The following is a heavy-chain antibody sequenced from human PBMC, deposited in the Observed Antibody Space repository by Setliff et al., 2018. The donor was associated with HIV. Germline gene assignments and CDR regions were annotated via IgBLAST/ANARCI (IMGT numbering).Heavy chain of an antibody. CDR2: IYTSGST. CDR3: ARDKRYYYDSSIYWYFDL. Sequence: ETLSLTCTVSGGSFSSYYWSWIRQPAGKGLEWIGRIYTSGSTNYNPSLKSRVTMSVDASQNQFSLKLSSVTAADTAVYYCARDKRYYYDSSIYWYFDLWGRGTLVTVSS. J-gene: IGHJ2*01. CDR1: GGSFSSYY. D-gene: IGHD3-22*01. V-gene: IGHV4-4*07.